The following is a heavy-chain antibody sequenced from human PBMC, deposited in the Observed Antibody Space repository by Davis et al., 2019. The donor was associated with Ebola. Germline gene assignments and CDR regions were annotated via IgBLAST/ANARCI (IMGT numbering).Heavy chain of an antibody. J-gene: IGHJ4*02. CDR2: IRAGSGTT. CDR1: GFTFNNFA. V-gene: IGHV3-23*01. CDR3: ARGGVVVPAALDY. D-gene: IGHD2-2*01. Sequence: GGSLRLSCAASGFTFNNFAMSWVRQAPGKGLEWVSGIRAGSGTTYYAVSVKGRFTISRDNPKNTLFLQMNSLRVEDTAVYYCARGGVVVPAALDYWGQGTLITVSS.